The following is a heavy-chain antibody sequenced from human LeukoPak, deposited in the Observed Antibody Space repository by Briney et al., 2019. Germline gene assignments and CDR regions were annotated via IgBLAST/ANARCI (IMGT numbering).Heavy chain of an antibody. CDR1: GFTFSSYW. J-gene: IGHJ4*02. D-gene: IGHD3-10*01. Sequence: GGSLRLSCAVSGFTFSSYWMSWVRQAPGKGLEWVANINQDGTEKYYVDSVKGRFTISRDYAKNSLYLQMNSLRVEDTAVYYCAKVAKYYYGPETYYFFEQWGQGTPVTASS. V-gene: IGHV3-7*01. CDR3: AKVAKYYYGPETYYFFEQ. CDR2: INQDGTEK.